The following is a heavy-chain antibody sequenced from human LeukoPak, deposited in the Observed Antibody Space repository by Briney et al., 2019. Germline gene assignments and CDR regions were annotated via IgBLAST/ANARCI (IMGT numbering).Heavy chain of an antibody. CDR3: ARVSGGSKYYYYYMDV. Sequence: SETLSLTCTASGGSISSSNYYWGWIRQPPGKGLEWIGEINHSGSTNYDPSLKSRVTISVDTSKNQFSLKLSSVTAADTAVYYCARVSGGSKYYYYYMDVWGKGTTVTVSS. CDR2: INHSGST. CDR1: GGSISSSNYY. D-gene: IGHD2-15*01. J-gene: IGHJ6*03. V-gene: IGHV4-39*07.